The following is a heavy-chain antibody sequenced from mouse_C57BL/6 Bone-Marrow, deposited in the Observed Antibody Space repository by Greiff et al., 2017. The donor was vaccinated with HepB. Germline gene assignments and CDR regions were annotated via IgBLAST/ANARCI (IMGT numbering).Heavy chain of an antibody. Sequence: VKLMESGGGLVQSGRSLRLSCATSGFTFSDFYMEWVRQAPGKGLEWIAASRNKANDYTTEYSASVKGRFIVSRDTSQSILYLQMNALRAEDTAIYYCARDADYGSSSSWFAYWGQGTLVTVSA. CDR1: GFTFSDFY. CDR3: ARDADYGSSSSWFAY. J-gene: IGHJ3*01. V-gene: IGHV7-1*01. CDR2: SRNKANDYTT. D-gene: IGHD1-1*01.